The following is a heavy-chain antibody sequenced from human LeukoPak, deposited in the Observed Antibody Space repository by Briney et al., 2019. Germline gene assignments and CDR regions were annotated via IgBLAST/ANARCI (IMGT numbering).Heavy chain of an antibody. CDR1: GFTFSSYA. D-gene: IGHD3-22*01. Sequence: GGSLGPSCAASGFTFSSYAMSWVRQAPGKGLEWVSAISGSGGSTYYADSVKGRFTISRDNSKNTLYLQMHSLRAEDTAVYYCAKDRERKYYYDSSGYYPFDYWGQGTLVTVSS. CDR2: ISGSGGST. J-gene: IGHJ4*02. CDR3: AKDRERKYYYDSSGYYPFDY. V-gene: IGHV3-23*01.